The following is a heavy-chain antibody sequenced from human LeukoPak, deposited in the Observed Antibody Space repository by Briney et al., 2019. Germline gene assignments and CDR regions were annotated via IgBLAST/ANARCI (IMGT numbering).Heavy chain of an antibody. D-gene: IGHD6-6*01. J-gene: IGHJ6*03. CDR3: ARTHIAARIVDYYYMDV. CDR1: GGSISTYY. Sequence: SETLSLTCTVSGGSISTYYWSWIRQPPGKGLEWIGDIYYSGSTNYNPSLKSRVTISVDTSKNQFSLNLRSVSAADTAVYYCARTHIAARIVDYYYMDVWGKGTTVTVSS. CDR2: IYYSGST. V-gene: IGHV4-59*01.